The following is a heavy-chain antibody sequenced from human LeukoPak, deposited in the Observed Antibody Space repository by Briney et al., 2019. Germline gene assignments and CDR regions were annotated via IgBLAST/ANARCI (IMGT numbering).Heavy chain of an antibody. D-gene: IGHD6-25*01. Sequence: LSETLSLTCTVSGGSISSSSYYWGWIRQPPGKGLEWIGSIYYSGSTYYNPSLKSRVTISVDTSKNQFSLKLSSVTAADTAVYYCARHPLAGATAPNYFDYWGQGTLVTVSS. V-gene: IGHV4-39*01. CDR3: ARHPLAGATAPNYFDY. J-gene: IGHJ4*02. CDR1: GGSISSSSYY. CDR2: IYYSGST.